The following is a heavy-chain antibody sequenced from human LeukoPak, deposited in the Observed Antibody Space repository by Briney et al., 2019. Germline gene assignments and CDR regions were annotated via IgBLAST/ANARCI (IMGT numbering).Heavy chain of an antibody. D-gene: IGHD3-3*01. Sequence: SETLSLTCTVSGGSISSSSYYWGWIRQPPGNGLEWIGEINHSGSTNYNPSLKSRVTISVDTSKNQFSLKLSSVTAADTAVYYCARGDFGVAICWGQGTLVTVSS. CDR3: ARGDFGVAIC. CDR1: GGSISSSSYY. V-gene: IGHV4-39*07. J-gene: IGHJ4*02. CDR2: INHSGST.